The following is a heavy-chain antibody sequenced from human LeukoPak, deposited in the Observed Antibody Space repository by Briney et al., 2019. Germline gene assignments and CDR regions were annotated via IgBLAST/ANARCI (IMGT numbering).Heavy chain of an antibody. Sequence: PSETLSLTCTVSGGSISSYYWSWIRQPPGKGLEWIGEINHSGSTNYNPSLKSRVTISVDTSKNQFSLKLSSVTAADTAVYYCARVGGELTQNYFDYWGQGTLVTVSS. CDR1: GGSISSYY. D-gene: IGHD3-10*01. J-gene: IGHJ4*02. CDR2: INHSGST. CDR3: ARVGGELTQNYFDY. V-gene: IGHV4-34*01.